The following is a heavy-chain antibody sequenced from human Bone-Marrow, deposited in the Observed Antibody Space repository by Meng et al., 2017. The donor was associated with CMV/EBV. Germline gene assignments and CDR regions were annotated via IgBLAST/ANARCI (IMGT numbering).Heavy chain of an antibody. J-gene: IGHJ6*02. D-gene: IGHD3-10*01. CDR2: IYPGDSDT. CDR1: GYSFTSYW. V-gene: IGHV5-51*01. Sequence: KVSCKGSGYSFTSYWIGWVRQMPGKGLEWMGIIYPGDSDTRYSPSFQGQVTISADKSISTAYLQWSSLKASDTAMYYCARHSDYYGSGSYSVDYYGMDVWGQGTTVTVSS. CDR3: ARHSDYYGSGSYSVDYYGMDV.